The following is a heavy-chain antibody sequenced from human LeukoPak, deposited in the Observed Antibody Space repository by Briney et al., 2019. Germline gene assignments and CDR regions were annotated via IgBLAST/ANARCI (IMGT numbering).Heavy chain of an antibody. D-gene: IGHD3-10*01. CDR3: ARGYTYYYGSGIPRDYFDY. CDR1: GFTFSSYG. Sequence: GGSLRLSCAASGFTFSSYGMHWVRQAPGKGLEGVAVIWYDGSNKYYADSVKGRFTISRDNSKNTLYPQMNSLRAEDTAVYYCARGYTYYYGSGIPRDYFDYWGQGTLVTVSS. J-gene: IGHJ4*02. V-gene: IGHV3-33*01. CDR2: IWYDGSNK.